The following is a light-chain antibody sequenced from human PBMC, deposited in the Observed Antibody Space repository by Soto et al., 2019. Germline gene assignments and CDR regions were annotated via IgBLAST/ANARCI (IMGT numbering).Light chain of an antibody. CDR2: ADN. Sequence: QSVLTQTPSVSGAPGQKMTMSCTGSSSNIGAGYDVHWYQQLPGAAPRLLIYADNNRPSGVPDRFSASNSGTSASLAITGLQGEDEAVYDCQSYDTSLSGVIFGAGTKLTGL. J-gene: IGLJ2*01. CDR1: SSNIGAGYD. CDR3: QSYDTSLSGVI. V-gene: IGLV1-40*01.